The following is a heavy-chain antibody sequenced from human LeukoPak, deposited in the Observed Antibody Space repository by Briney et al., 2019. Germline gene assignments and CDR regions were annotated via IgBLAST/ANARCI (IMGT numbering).Heavy chain of an antibody. Sequence: GASVKVSCKASGFTFTSSAVQWVRQARGQRLEWIGWIVVGSGNTNYAQKFQERVTITRDMSTSTAYMELSSLRSEDTAVYYCASWGYYYDSSGYYSLGAFDIWGQGTMVTVSS. J-gene: IGHJ3*02. D-gene: IGHD3-22*01. CDR2: IVVGSGNT. CDR1: GFTFTSSA. CDR3: ASWGYYYDSSGYYSLGAFDI. V-gene: IGHV1-58*01.